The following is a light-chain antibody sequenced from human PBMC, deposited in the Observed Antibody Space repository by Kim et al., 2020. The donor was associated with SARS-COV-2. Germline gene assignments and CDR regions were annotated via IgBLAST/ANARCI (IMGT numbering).Light chain of an antibody. CDR3: QQSYITPLYT. CDR1: ENIANF. CDR2: GAS. J-gene: IGKJ2*01. V-gene: IGKV1-39*01. Sequence: ASVGDRVTIICRASENIANFLNWYQQKPGEAPKLLLYGASTLHSGVPLRFSGSGSGTDFTLTINSLQPEDIATYFCQQSYITPLYTFGQGTKLEI.